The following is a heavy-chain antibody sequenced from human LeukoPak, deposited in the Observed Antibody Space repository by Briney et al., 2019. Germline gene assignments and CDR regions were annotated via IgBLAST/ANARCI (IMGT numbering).Heavy chain of an antibody. Sequence: ASVKVSCKASGGTFSSYAISWVRQAPGQGFNGLGGIIPIFGTANYAQKFQGRVTITTDESTSTAYMELSSLRSEDTAVYYCASGTLYSGSSMSDYWGQGTLVTVSS. CDR3: ASGTLYSGSSMSDY. V-gene: IGHV1-69*05. CDR1: GGTFSSYA. J-gene: IGHJ4*02. D-gene: IGHD1-26*01. CDR2: IIPIFGTA.